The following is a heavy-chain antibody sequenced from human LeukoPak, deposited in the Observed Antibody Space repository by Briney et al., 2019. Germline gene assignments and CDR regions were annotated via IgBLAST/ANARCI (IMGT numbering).Heavy chain of an antibody. V-gene: IGHV4-59*01. CDR2: IYYSGST. J-gene: IGHJ4*02. CDR3: ARDYNNDILTGYYIHSGIRIFDY. CDR1: GGSISSYY. D-gene: IGHD3-9*01. Sequence: SETLSLTCTVSGGSISSYYWSWIRQPPGKGLERIGYIYYSGSTNYNPSLKSRVTISVDTSKNQFSLKLSSETGADTAEDYSARDYNNDILTGYYIHSGIRIFDYWGQGTLVTVSS.